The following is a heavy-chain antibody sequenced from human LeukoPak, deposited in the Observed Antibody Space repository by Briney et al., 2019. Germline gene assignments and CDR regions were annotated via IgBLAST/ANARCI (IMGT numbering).Heavy chain of an antibody. Sequence: SETLSLTCTVSGGSISSGGYYWSWIRQHPGKGLEWIGYIYYSGSTYYNPSLKSRVTTSVDTSKNQFSLKLSSVTAADTAVYYCARDLVLGSGENWFDPWGQGTLVTVSS. CDR1: GGSISSGGYY. CDR3: ARDLVLGSGENWFDP. V-gene: IGHV4-31*03. CDR2: IYYSGST. J-gene: IGHJ5*02. D-gene: IGHD3-10*02.